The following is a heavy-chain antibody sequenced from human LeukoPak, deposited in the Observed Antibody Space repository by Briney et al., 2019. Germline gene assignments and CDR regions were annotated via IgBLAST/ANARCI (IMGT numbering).Heavy chain of an antibody. CDR2: ISGSGGST. V-gene: IGHV3-23*01. J-gene: IGHJ4*02. D-gene: IGHD3-10*01. Sequence: GGSLRLSCAASGFTFSSYAMSWVRQAPGKGLEWVSAISGSGGSTYYADSVKGRFTISRDNSKNTLYLQVNSLRAEDTAVYYCAKPQGPNWFGELLYLDYWGQGTLVTVSS. CDR1: GFTFSSYA. CDR3: AKPQGPNWFGELLYLDY.